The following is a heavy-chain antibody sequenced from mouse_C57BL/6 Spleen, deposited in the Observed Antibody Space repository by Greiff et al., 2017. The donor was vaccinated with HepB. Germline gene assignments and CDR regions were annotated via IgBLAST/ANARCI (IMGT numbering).Heavy chain of an antibody. CDR2: INPNYGTT. CDR3: ARGSGGYDYGYAMDY. CDR1: GYSFTDYN. J-gene: IGHJ4*01. Sequence: EVQGVESGPELVKPGASVKISCKASGYSFTDYNMNWVKQSNGKSLEWIGVINPNYGTTSYNQKFKGKATLTVDQSSSTAYMQLNSLTSEDSAVYYCARGSGGYDYGYAMDYWGQGTSVTVSS. V-gene: IGHV1-39*01. D-gene: IGHD2-4*01.